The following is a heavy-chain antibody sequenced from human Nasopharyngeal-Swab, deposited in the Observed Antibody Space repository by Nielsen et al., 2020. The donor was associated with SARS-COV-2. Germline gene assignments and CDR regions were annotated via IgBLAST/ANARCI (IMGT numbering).Heavy chain of an antibody. CDR1: GGSISSGGYY. J-gene: IGHJ3*02. V-gene: IGHV4-39*07. Sequence: SETLSLTCTVSGGSISSGGYYWGWIRQPPGKGLEWIGSIYYSGSTYYNPSLKSRVTISVDTSKNQFSLKLSSVTAADTAVYYCARDQEAAAQNDRVAFDIWGQGTMVTVSS. D-gene: IGHD6-13*01. CDR3: ARDQEAAAQNDRVAFDI. CDR2: IYYSGST.